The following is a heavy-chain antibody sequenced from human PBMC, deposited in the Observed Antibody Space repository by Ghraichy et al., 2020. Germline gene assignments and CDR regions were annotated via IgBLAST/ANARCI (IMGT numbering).Heavy chain of an antibody. D-gene: IGHD6-19*01. Sequence: ASVKVSCTASGYPFTGFGISWVRQAPGQGLEWMGWITPYSGKTKYAQKFQGRVTMTMDTSTTTVYMELRSLRSADTAVYYCARDRFGGAGNDFQHWGQGTLVSVTS. V-gene: IGHV1-18*01. CDR3: ARDRFGGAGNDFQH. CDR2: ITPYSGKT. J-gene: IGHJ1*01. CDR1: GYPFTGFG.